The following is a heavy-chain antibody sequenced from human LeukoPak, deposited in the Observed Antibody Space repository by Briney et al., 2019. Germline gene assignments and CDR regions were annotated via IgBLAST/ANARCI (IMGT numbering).Heavy chain of an antibody. Sequence: SQTLSLTCTVSGGSLSSGSYYWRWIRRPAGMGLEWIGRIYTSGSTNYNPSLESRVTISVDTSKNQFSLKLSAVTAADTAVYYCARDSSGASYYCGLDVWGQGTTVTVSS. D-gene: IGHD3-22*01. V-gene: IGHV4-61*02. CDR1: GGSLSSGSYY. CDR2: IYTSGST. CDR3: ARDSSGASYYCGLDV. J-gene: IGHJ6*02.